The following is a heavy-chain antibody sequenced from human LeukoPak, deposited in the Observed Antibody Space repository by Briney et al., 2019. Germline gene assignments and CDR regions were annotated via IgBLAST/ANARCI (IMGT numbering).Heavy chain of an antibody. CDR2: IYYSGST. V-gene: IGHV4-30-4*01. Sequence: SQTLSLTCTVSGGSISSGDYYWSWIRQPPGKGLEWIGYIYYSGSTYYNPSLKSRVTISVDTSKNQFSLKLSSVTAADTAVYYCARGDYYGDYLRAGWFGPWGQGTLVTVSS. CDR3: ARGDYYGDYLRAGWFGP. D-gene: IGHD4-17*01. CDR1: GGSISSGDYY. J-gene: IGHJ5*02.